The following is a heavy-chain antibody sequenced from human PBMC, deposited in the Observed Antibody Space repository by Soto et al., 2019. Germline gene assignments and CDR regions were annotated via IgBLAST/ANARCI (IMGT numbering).Heavy chain of an antibody. CDR3: ARGAWGWKDYYYYMDV. Sequence: EVQLVESGGGLVQPGGSLRLSCAASGFTFSSYDMHWVRQATGKGLEWVSAIDTAGDTYYPGSVKGRFTISRENAENSLYLQMNSRRAGDTAVYYCARGAWGWKDYYYYMDVWGKGTTVTVSS. J-gene: IGHJ6*03. CDR2: IDTAGDT. D-gene: IGHD3-16*01. V-gene: IGHV3-13*01. CDR1: GFTFSSYD.